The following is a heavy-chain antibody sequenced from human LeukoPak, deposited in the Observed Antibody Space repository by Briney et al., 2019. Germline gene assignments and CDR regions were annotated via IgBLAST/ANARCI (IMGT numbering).Heavy chain of an antibody. CDR2: IIPIFGTA. Sequence: SVKVSCKASGYTFTSYGISWVRQAPGQGLEWMGGIIPIFGTANYAQKFQGRVTITADESTSTAYMELSSLRSEDTAVYYCARAGGYSYGYWTRYPGYYYGMDVWGQGTTVTVSS. J-gene: IGHJ6*02. V-gene: IGHV1-69*13. D-gene: IGHD5-18*01. CDR1: GYTFTSYG. CDR3: ARAGGYSYGYWTRYPGYYYGMDV.